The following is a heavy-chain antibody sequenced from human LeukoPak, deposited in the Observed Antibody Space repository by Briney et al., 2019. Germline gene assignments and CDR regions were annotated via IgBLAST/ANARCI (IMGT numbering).Heavy chain of an antibody. V-gene: IGHV4-59*01. CDR3: ARDQSLWTGYYIWNYFDP. CDR1: GDSIRSYH. J-gene: IGHJ5*02. Sequence: PSETLSLTCSVSGDSIRSYHWSWIRQPPAKGLEWIGYISYSGSTKYNPSLKSRVSISVDTSKNQFSLNLTSVTAADTAVYYCARDQSLWTGYYIWNYFDPWGQGTLVTVSS. CDR2: ISYSGST. D-gene: IGHD3/OR15-3a*01.